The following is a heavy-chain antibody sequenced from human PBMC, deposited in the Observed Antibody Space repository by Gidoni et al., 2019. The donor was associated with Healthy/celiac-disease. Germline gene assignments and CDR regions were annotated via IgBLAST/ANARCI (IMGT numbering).Heavy chain of an antibody. CDR3: ASLLLRDAFDI. J-gene: IGHJ3*02. CDR1: GFTFSSYG. D-gene: IGHD3-22*01. V-gene: IGHV3-33*01. CDR2: IWYDGSNK. Sequence: QVQLVESGGGVVQPGRSLRLSCAASGFTFSSYGMHWVRQAPGKGLEWVAVIWYDGSNKYYADSVKGRFTISRDNSKNTLYLQMNSLRAEDTAVYYCASLLLRDAFDIWGQGTMVTVSS.